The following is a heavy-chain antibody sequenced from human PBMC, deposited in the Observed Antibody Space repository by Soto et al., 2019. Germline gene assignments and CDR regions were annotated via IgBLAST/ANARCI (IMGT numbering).Heavy chain of an antibody. D-gene: IGHD3-9*01. CDR3: GRSHVLRYFDWLPEINDAFDI. V-gene: IGHV1-2*04. Sequence: GASVKVSCKASGYTFTGYYMHWVRQAPGQGLEWMGWINPNSGGTNYAQKFQGWVTMTRDTSISTAYMELSRLRSDDTAVYYCGRSHVLRYFDWLPEINDAFDIWGQGTMVTVSS. J-gene: IGHJ3*02. CDR1: GYTFTGYY. CDR2: INPNSGGT.